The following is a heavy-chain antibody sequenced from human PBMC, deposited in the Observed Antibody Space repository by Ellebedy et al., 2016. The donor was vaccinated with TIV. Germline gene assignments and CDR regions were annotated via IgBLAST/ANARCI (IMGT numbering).Heavy chain of an antibody. CDR3: ASFYSSGWYALAFDY. CDR1: GGTFSSYA. J-gene: IGHJ4*02. D-gene: IGHD6-19*01. CDR2: IIPIFGTA. V-gene: IGHV1-69*13. Sequence: SVKVSCXASGGTFSSYAISWVRQAPGQGLEWMGGIIPIFGTANYAQKFQGRVTITADESTSTAYMELSSLRSEDTAVYYCASFYSSGWYALAFDYWGQGSLVTVSS.